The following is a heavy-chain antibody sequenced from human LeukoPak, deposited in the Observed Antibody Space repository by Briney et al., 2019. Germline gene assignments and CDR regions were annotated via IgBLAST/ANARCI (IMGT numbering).Heavy chain of an antibody. CDR2: IYTSGST. V-gene: IGHV4-61*02. D-gene: IGHD3-10*01. CDR1: GGSISSGNYY. Sequence: PSQTLSLTCTVSGGSISSGNYYWSWIRQPAGKGLEWIGRIYTSGSTNYNPSLKSRVTISIDTSKNQFSLKLSSVTAADTAVYYCARTIQGFGEELDPWGQGTLVTVSS. CDR3: ARTIQGFGEELDP. J-gene: IGHJ5*02.